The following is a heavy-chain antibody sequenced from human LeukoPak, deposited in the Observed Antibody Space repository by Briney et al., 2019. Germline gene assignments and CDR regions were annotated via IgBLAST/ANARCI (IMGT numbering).Heavy chain of an antibody. CDR3: ARATSPIAYDWNS. CDR1: GYSFTNYK. J-gene: IGHJ4*02. V-gene: IGHV1-46*01. CDR2: IDPSGPSV. D-gene: IGHD5-12*01. Sequence: ASVKVSCKASGYSFTNYKIHWLRPAPGQGLQWMGIIDPSGPSVTYAQIFKGRLIVTRDTSTSTVYMQLSSLRSEDSAMYYCARATSPIAYDWNSWGQGTLVTVSS.